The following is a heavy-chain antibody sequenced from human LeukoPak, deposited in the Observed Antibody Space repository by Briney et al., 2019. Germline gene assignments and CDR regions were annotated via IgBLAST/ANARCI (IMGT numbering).Heavy chain of an antibody. CDR3: VGNNFWSGYYPFDY. Sequence: ASVKVSCKASGYTFTSYGISWVRQAPGQGLEWMGWISAYNGNTNYAQKLQGRVTMTTDTSTSTAYMELSSLRSEDTAVYYCVGNNFWSGYYPFDYWGQGTLVTVSS. V-gene: IGHV1-18*01. CDR1: GYTFTSYG. D-gene: IGHD3-3*01. CDR2: ISAYNGNT. J-gene: IGHJ4*02.